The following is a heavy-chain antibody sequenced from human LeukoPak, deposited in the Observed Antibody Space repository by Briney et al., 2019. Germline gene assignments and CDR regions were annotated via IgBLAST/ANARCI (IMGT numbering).Heavy chain of an antibody. V-gene: IGHV3-48*01. CDR1: RFTFSTYS. CDR2: ISSGSTNI. CDR3: VRNDGDNAFDI. D-gene: IGHD4-17*01. Sequence: PGGSLRLSCVASRFTFSTYSMNWVRQAPGRGLEWVSYISSGSTNIYYKDFVKGRFIVSRDNAKNSLYLHMASLRAEDTAVYYCVRNDGDNAFDIWGQGTMVIVSS. J-gene: IGHJ3*02.